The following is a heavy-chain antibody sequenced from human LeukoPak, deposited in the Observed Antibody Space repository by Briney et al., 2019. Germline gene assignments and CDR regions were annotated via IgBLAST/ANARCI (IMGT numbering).Heavy chain of an antibody. D-gene: IGHD6-13*01. Sequence: PSETLSLTCAVYGGSFSGYSWSWIRQPPGKGLEWIGYIYHSGSTYYNPSLKSRVTISVDRSKNQFSLKLSSVTAADTAVYYCARGEAYSRWFDPWGQGTLVTVSS. V-gene: IGHV4-30-2*01. CDR1: GGSFSGYS. J-gene: IGHJ5*02. CDR3: ARGEAYSRWFDP. CDR2: IYHSGST.